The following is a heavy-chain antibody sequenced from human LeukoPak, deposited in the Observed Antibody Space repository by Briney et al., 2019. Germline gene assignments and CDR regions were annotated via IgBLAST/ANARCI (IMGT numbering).Heavy chain of an antibody. CDR2: IRYDGSNK. Sequence: PGGSLRLSCAASGFTFSSYGMHWVRQAPGKGLEWVAFIRYDGSNKYYADSVKGRFTISRDNAKNSLYLQMNSLRAEDTAVYYCAREEYDSSGLGAYDAFDIWGQGTMVTVSS. CDR1: GFTFSSYG. CDR3: AREEYDSSGLGAYDAFDI. V-gene: IGHV3-30*02. J-gene: IGHJ3*02. D-gene: IGHD3-22*01.